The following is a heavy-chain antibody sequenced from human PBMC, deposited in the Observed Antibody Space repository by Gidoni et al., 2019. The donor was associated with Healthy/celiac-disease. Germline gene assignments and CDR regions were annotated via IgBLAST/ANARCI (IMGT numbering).Heavy chain of an antibody. CDR1: GFTVSSNY. V-gene: IGHV3-53*02. D-gene: IGHD1-26*01. CDR2: IYRGGST. Sequence: EVQLVETGGGLIQPGGSLRLSCAASGFTVSSNYMSWVRQAPGKGLEWVSVIYRGGSTYYADSVKGRFTISRDNSKNTLYLQMNSLRAEDTAVYYCASRIVGATYYYYGMDVWGQGTTVTVSS. J-gene: IGHJ6*02. CDR3: ASRIVGATYYYYGMDV.